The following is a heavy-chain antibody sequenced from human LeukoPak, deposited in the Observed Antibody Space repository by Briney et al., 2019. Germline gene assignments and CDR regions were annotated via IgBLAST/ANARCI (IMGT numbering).Heavy chain of an antibody. CDR3: AISPLRGYFDL. J-gene: IGHJ2*01. D-gene: IGHD5-12*01. CDR1: GFPLRDYS. V-gene: IGHV3-23*01. CDR2: VSITGGTT. Sequence: GGSLRPSFAAPGFPLRDYSIGGVPPAPERGLGWVSVVSITGGTTYNADSVKGRFTISRDNSKNTLYLQMRNLRVDDTAVYYCAISPLRGYFDLWGRGTLVTVSS.